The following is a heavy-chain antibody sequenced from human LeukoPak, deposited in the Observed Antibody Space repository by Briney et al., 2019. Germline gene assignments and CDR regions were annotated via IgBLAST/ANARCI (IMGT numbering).Heavy chain of an antibody. CDR2: ISAYNGNT. J-gene: IGHJ4*02. Sequence: GASVKVSCKASGYTFTSYGISWVRQAPGQGLEWMGWISAYNGNTNYAQKLQGRVTMTTDTSTSTAYMELRSLRSDDTAVYHCARGSLWFGELFYLDYWGQGTLVTVSS. D-gene: IGHD3-10*01. V-gene: IGHV1-18*01. CDR3: ARGSLWFGELFYLDY. CDR1: GYTFTSYG.